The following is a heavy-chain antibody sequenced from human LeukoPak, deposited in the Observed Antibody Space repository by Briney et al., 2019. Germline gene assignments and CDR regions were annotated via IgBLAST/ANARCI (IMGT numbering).Heavy chain of an antibody. J-gene: IGHJ4*02. CDR3: AREGVYDYVWGSYRPYYFDY. D-gene: IGHD3-16*02. CDR2: INSDGSST. CDR1: GFTFSIYW. Sequence: GGSLRLSCAASGFTFSIYWMHWVRQAPGKGLVWVSRINSDGSSTSYADSVKRRFTISRDNAKNTLYLQMNSLRAEDTAVYYCAREGVYDYVWGSYRPYYFDYWGQGTLVTVSS. V-gene: IGHV3-74*01.